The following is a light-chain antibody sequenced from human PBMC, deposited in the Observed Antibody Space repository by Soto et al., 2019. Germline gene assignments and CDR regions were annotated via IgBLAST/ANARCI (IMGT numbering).Light chain of an antibody. CDR2: DAS. CDR1: QDISKF. J-gene: IGKJ3*01. Sequence: LMTQSPSSLSSSIQVTVSFTCQASQDISKFLNWYQHKPGQAPSLLIYDASKSHFGVPSRFSGSGSGTDFTFTISSLQPEDNATYYCQQYENRPYTFGPGTKVDI. CDR3: QQYENRPYT. V-gene: IGKV1-33*01.